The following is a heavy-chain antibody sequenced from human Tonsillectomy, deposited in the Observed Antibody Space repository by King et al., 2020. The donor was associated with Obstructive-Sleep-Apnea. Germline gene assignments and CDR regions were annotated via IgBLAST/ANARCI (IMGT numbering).Heavy chain of an antibody. D-gene: IGHD3-22*01. CDR2: ISYDGSNK. J-gene: IGHJ4*02. Sequence: VQLVESGGGVVQPGRSLRLSCAASGFTFSSYAMHWVRQAPGKGLEWVAVISYDGSNKYYADSVKGRFTISRDNSKNTLYLQMNSLRAEDTAVYYCARYPYYYDSSGYYLDYWGQGTLVTVSS. CDR3: ARYPYYYDSSGYYLDY. CDR1: GFTFSSYA. V-gene: IGHV3-30*04.